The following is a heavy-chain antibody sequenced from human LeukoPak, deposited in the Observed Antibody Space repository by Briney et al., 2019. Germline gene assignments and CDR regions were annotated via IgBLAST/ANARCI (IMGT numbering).Heavy chain of an antibody. J-gene: IGHJ4*02. CDR3: ATAVIGRYYFDY. D-gene: IGHD3-16*02. CDR1: GYTLTGLS. CDR2: FDPEDGET. V-gene: IGHV1-24*01. Sequence: ASVKVSCKASGYTLTGLSMHWVRQAPGKGLEWMGGFDPEDGETIYAQKFQGRVTMTEDTSTDTAYMELSSLRSEDTAVYYCATAVIGRYYFDYWGQGTLVTVSS.